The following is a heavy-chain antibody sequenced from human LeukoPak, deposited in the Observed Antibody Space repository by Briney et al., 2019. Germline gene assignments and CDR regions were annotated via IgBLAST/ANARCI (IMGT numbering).Heavy chain of an antibody. CDR1: GGSISSYY. V-gene: IGHV4-4*07. D-gene: IGHD4-17*01. J-gene: IGHJ5*02. Sequence: SETLSLTCTVSGGSISSYYWSWIRQPAGKGLEWIGRIYTSGSTNYNPSLKSRVTMSVDTSKNQFSLKLSSVTAADTAVYYCARDRVTTVNNNRFDPWGQGTLVTVSS. CDR3: ARDRVTTVNNNRFDP. CDR2: IYTSGST.